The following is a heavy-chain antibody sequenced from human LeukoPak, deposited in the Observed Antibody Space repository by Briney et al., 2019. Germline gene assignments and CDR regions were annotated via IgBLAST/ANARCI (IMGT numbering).Heavy chain of an antibody. CDR1: GGTFRSYA. D-gene: IGHD3-10*01. CDR3: ARDRRSRGYYYMDV. Sequence: ASVKVSWKASGGTFRSYAISWVRQAPGQGLEWMGGIIPIFGTANYAQKFQGRVTITADESTSTAYMELSSLRSEDTAVYYCARDRRSRGYYYMDVWGKGTTVTVSS. CDR2: IIPIFGTA. J-gene: IGHJ6*03. V-gene: IGHV1-69*13.